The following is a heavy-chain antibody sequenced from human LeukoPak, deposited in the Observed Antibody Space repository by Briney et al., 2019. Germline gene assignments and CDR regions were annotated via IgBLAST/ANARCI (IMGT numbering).Heavy chain of an antibody. CDR3: AKGSRGSYYGSYYDY. J-gene: IGHJ4*02. D-gene: IGHD1-26*01. CDR1: GFTFSSYA. V-gene: IGHV3-23*01. Sequence: GGSLRLSCAASGFTFSSYAMIWVRQAPGKGLEWVSGISSTGGSTHYADSVKGRFTISRDNSKNTLYLQMNSLRADDTAVYYCAKGSRGSYYGSYYDYWGQGTLVAVSS. CDR2: ISSTGGST.